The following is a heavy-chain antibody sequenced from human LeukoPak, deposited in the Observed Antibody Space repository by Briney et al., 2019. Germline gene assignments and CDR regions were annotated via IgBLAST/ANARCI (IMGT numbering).Heavy chain of an antibody. CDR3: ARDFRFLDDY. V-gene: IGHV3-7*01. CDR1: GFTFNNAW. D-gene: IGHD3-3*01. J-gene: IGHJ4*02. Sequence: GGSLRLSCAASGFTFNNAWMTWVRQAPGKGLEWVANIKQDGSEKYYVDSVKGRFTISRDNAKNSLYLQMNSLRAEDTAMYYCARDFRFLDDYWGQGTLVTVSS. CDR2: IKQDGSEK.